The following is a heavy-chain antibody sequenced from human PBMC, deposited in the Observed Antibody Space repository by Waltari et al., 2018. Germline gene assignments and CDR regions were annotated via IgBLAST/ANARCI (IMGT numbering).Heavy chain of an antibody. J-gene: IGHJ4*02. CDR2: IDHSGNT. D-gene: IGHD1-26*01. CDR3: ARKYSGSLDPFDY. CDR1: GYSISSGYY. V-gene: IGHV4-38-2*01. Sequence: QVQLQESGPGLVKPSETLSLTCAVSGYSISSGYYWGWIRQPPGKGLEWIGTIDHSGNTYYNPSLKSRVTISVDTSENQFSLKLTSVTAADTAVYYCARKYSGSLDPFDYWGQGTLVTVSS.